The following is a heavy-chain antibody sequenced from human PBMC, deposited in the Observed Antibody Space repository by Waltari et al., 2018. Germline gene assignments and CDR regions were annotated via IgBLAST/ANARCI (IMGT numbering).Heavy chain of an antibody. J-gene: IGHJ4*02. D-gene: IGHD3-16*02. V-gene: IGHV4-59*01. CDR3: ARGAFGGVIAPIDY. CDR1: GGSISSYY. CDR2: IYYSGST. Sequence: QVQLQESGPGLVKPSETLSLTCPVSGGSISSYYWSWIRKPPGKGLEWIGYIYYSGSTNYNPSLKSRVTISVDTSKNQFSLKLSSVTAADTAVYYCARGAFGGVIAPIDYWGQGTLVTVSS.